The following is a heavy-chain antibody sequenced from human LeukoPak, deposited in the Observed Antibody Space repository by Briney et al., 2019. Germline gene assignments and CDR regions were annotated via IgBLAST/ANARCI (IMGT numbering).Heavy chain of an antibody. V-gene: IGHV3-66*01. CDR2: IYSGGST. J-gene: IGHJ5*02. CDR1: GFTVSSNY. D-gene: IGHD2-21*01. Sequence: GGSLRLSCAASGFTVSSNYMSWVRQAPGKGLEWVSVIYSGGSTYYADSVKGRITISRDTSKNTLYLQTNSLRAEDTAVYYCARAYSHAFDPWGQGTLVTVSS. CDR3: ARAYSHAFDP.